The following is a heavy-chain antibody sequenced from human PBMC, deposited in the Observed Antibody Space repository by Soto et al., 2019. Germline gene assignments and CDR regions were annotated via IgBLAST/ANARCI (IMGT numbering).Heavy chain of an antibody. V-gene: IGHV3-33*01. Sequence: VELVESGGGLIQPGGSLRLSCAASGFSFSNYAMHWVRQAPGKGLEWVAVIWYDGSNKYYADSVKGRFTISKDNSQNTLYLQMNSLRAEDTAVYYCTRDPYGGSRYYFDSWGQGTLVTVSS. D-gene: IGHD1-26*01. CDR2: IWYDGSNK. J-gene: IGHJ4*02. CDR1: GFSFSNYA. CDR3: TRDPYGGSRYYFDS.